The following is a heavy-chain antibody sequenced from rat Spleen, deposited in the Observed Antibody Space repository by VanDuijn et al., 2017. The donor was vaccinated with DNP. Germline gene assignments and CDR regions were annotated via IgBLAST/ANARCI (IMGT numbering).Heavy chain of an antibody. Sequence: EVQLVESGGDLVQPGRSLKLSCAASGFTFSDYNMAWVRQAPKKGLEWVATISYDGSSTYYRDSVKGRFIISRDNAKSTLYLQMYSLRSEDTATYFCTTLGTHFDYWGQGVMVTVSS. J-gene: IGHJ2*01. CDR3: TTLGTHFDY. CDR2: ISYDGSST. V-gene: IGHV5-7*01. CDR1: GFTFSDYN. D-gene: IGHD1-4*01.